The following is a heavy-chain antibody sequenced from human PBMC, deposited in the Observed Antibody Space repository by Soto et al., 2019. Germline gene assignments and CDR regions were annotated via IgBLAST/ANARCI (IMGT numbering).Heavy chain of an antibody. CDR3: ARGLLRDQQLVTTFDY. CDR1: GGSFSGYY. Sequence: QVQLQQWGAGLLKPSETLSLTCAVYGGSFSGYYWSWIRQPPGKGLEWIGEINHKGSTNYNPSPKRRVTISVATSKNPFSLKLSSVTAADTAVYYCARGLLRDQQLVTTFDYWGQGTLVTVSS. J-gene: IGHJ4*02. V-gene: IGHV4-34*01. D-gene: IGHD6-13*01. CDR2: INHKGST.